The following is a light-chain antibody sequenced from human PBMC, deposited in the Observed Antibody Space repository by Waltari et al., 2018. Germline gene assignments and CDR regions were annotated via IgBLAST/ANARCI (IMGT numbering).Light chain of an antibody. CDR2: GAS. CDR3: QQYNNWPPLT. Sequence: EIVMTQSPATLSVSQGERATLSCRASQRVSSNLAWYQQKPGQAPRLLIYGASTRATGIPARFSGSGSGTEFTLTISSLQSEDFAVYYCQQYNNWPPLTFGGGTKVEIK. V-gene: IGKV3-15*01. CDR1: QRVSSN. J-gene: IGKJ4*01.